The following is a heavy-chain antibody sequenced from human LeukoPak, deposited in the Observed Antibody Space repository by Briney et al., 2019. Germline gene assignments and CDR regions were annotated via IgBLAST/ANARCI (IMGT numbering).Heavy chain of an antibody. CDR2: INHSGST. CDR3: ARPGGSINWFDP. Sequence: SETLSLTWAVYGGSFSGYYWSWIRQPPGKGLEWIGEINHSGSTNYNPSLKSRVTISVDTSKNQFSLKLSSVTAADTAVYYCARPGGSINWFDPWGQGTLVTVSS. V-gene: IGHV4-34*01. J-gene: IGHJ5*02. CDR1: GGSFSGYY. D-gene: IGHD2-21*01.